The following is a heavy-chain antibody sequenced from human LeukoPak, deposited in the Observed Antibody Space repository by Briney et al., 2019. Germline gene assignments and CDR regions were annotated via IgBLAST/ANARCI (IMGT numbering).Heavy chain of an antibody. CDR1: GFTVSSNY. Sequence: AGVSLRLSCAASGFTVSSNYMSWVRQAPGKGLEWVSVIYSGGSTYYADSVKGRFTISRDNSKNTLYLQMNSLRAEDTAVYYCARVAPPYYYDSSDYFDYWGQGTLVTVSS. CDR3: ARVAPPYYYDSSDYFDY. J-gene: IGHJ4*02. D-gene: IGHD3-22*01. V-gene: IGHV3-53*01. CDR2: IYSGGST.